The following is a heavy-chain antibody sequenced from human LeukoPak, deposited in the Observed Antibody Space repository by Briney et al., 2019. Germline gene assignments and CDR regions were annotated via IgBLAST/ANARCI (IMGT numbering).Heavy chain of an antibody. V-gene: IGHV4-59*01. D-gene: IGHD2-21*02. CDR3: ARHGLTSYDF. CDR1: GGSISSYY. J-gene: IGHJ4*02. Sequence: SETLSLTCTVSGGSISSYYWSWIRQPPGKGLEWIGYIYYSGSTNYNPSLKSRVTISVDTSKNQFSLKLSSVNAADTAVYFCARHGLTSYDFWGQGTLVTVSS. CDR2: IYYSGST.